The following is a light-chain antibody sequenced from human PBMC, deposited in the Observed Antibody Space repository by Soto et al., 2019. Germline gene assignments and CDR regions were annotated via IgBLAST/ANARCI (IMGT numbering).Light chain of an antibody. CDR1: QSISSW. J-gene: IGKJ1*01. V-gene: IGKV1-5*01. CDR2: DAS. CDR3: QQYQGT. Sequence: DIQMTQSPSTLSASVGDRVTITCRASQSISSWLAWYQQKPGKAPKLLIYDASSLESGVPSRFSGSGSGTKFTLTISSLQPDDFATYYCQQYQGTFGQGTKVDIK.